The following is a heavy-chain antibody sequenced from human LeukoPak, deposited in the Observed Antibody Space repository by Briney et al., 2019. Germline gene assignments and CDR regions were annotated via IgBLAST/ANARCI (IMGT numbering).Heavy chain of an antibody. D-gene: IGHD1-26*01. J-gene: IGHJ6*02. CDR2: IIPIFGTA. CDR3: ARAEGIVPEYYYGMDV. Sequence: SVKVSCKASGYTFTNYGISWVRQAPGQGLEWMGGIIPIFGTANYAQKFQGRVTITADESTSTAYMELSSLRSEDTAVYYCARAEGIVPEYYYGMDVWGQGTTVTVSS. CDR1: GYTFTNYG. V-gene: IGHV1-69*13.